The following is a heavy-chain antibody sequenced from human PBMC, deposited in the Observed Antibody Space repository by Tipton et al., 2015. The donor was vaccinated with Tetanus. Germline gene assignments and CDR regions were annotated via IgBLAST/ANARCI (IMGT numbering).Heavy chain of an antibody. Sequence: VQSGAEVKKPGESLKISCQGSGYSFSSYYIAWVRQMPGKGLEWVGRIKSKTDGGTTDYAARVKGRFSISRDDSKDTLFLQMNSLKTEDTAVYYCTTSGIVGSGYRVDYWGRGTLVVVSS. CDR3: TTSGIVGSGYRVDY. J-gene: IGHJ4*02. V-gene: IGHV3-15*01. D-gene: IGHD1-26*01. CDR1: GYSFSSYY. CDR2: IKSKTDGGTT.